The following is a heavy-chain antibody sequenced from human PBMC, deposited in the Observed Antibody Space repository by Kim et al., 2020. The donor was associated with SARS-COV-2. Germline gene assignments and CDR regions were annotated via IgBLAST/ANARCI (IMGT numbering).Heavy chain of an antibody. CDR2: IRSDGSST. CDR1: GITISGYW. D-gene: IGHD2-8*01. J-gene: IGHJ5*02. V-gene: IGHV3-74*01. Sequence: GGSLRLSCAASGITISGYWMHWVRQPPGKGLVWVARIRSDGSSTTYADSVKGRFIISRDNAKNTLYLQMNSLKAEDTAVYYCAVSDWFDPWGQGTLVTVS. CDR3: AVSDWFDP.